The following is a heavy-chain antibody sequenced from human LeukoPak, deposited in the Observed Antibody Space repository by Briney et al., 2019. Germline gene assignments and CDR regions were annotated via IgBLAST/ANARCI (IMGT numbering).Heavy chain of an antibody. CDR1: GFTFSSYG. J-gene: IGHJ6*02. V-gene: IGHV3-30*18. D-gene: IGHD1-1*01. CDR3: AKGSPGTTGYYYGMDV. Sequence: PGRSLRLSCAASGFTFSSYGMHWVRQAPGKGLEWVAVISYDGSNKYYADSVKGRFTISRDNSKNTLYLQMNSLRAENTAVYYCAKGSPGTTGYYYGMDVWGQGTTVTVSS. CDR2: ISYDGSNK.